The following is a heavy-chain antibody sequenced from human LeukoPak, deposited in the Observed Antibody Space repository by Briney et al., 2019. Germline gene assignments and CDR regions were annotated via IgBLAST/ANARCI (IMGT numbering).Heavy chain of an antibody. D-gene: IGHD6-19*01. Sequence: SVKVSCKASGGTFSSYAISWVRQAPGQGLEWMGGIIPIFGTANYAQKFQGRVTITADESTSTAYMELSSLRSEDTAVYYCARVRIAVAGVFDYWGLGTLVTVSS. CDR2: IIPIFGTA. CDR1: GGTFSSYA. V-gene: IGHV1-69*01. J-gene: IGHJ4*02. CDR3: ARVRIAVAGVFDY.